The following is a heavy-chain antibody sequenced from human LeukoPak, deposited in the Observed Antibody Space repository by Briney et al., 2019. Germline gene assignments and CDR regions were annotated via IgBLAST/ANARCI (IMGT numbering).Heavy chain of an antibody. J-gene: IGHJ4*02. CDR3: ATERRYSSGRWDYYFDY. Sequence: SETLSLTCAVYGGSFSSYYWSWLRQPPGKGLEWIGEINHSGGTNYNPSLKSRVTIAVDTPKNQFSLKRSSVTAADTAVYYCATERRYSSGRWDYYFDYWGQGALVTVSS. V-gene: IGHV4-34*01. D-gene: IGHD6-19*01. CDR2: INHSGGT. CDR1: GGSFSSYY.